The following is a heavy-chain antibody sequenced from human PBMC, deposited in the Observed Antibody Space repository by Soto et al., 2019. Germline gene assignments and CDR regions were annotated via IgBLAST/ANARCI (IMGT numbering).Heavy chain of an antibody. D-gene: IGHD5-18*01. CDR1: GFTFSSYA. V-gene: IGHV3-30-3*01. CDR3: ARDQRQLWPHYFDY. J-gene: IGHJ4*02. CDR2: ISYDGSNK. Sequence: GGSLRLSCAASGFTFSSYAMHWVRQAPGKGLEWVAVISYDGSNKYYADSVKGRFTISRDNSKNTLYLQMNSLRAEDTAVYYCARDQRQLWPHYFDYWGQGTLVTVSS.